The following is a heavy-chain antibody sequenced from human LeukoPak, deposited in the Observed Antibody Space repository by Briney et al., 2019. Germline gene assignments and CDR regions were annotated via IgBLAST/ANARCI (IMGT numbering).Heavy chain of an antibody. D-gene: IGHD2-2*01. J-gene: IGHJ4*02. CDR3: ARGDIVVAALDY. CDR2: IIPIFGTA. V-gene: IGHV1-69*13. CDR1: GGTFSSYA. Sequence: GASVKVSCKXSGGTFSSYAISWVRQAPGQGLEWMGGIIPIFGTANYAQKFQGRVTITADESTSTAYMELSSLRSEDTAVYYCARGDIVVAALDYWGQGTLVTVSS.